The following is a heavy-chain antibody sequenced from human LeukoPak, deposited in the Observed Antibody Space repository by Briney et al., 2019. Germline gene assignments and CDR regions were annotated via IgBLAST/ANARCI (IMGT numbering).Heavy chain of an antibody. D-gene: IGHD2-2*02. CDR2: FDPEDGET. Sequence: ASVKVSCKVSGYTLTELSMHWVRQAPGKGLEWMGGFDPEDGETIYAQKFQGRVTMTGDTSTDTACMELSSLRSEDTAVYYCATRPLYGPFDYWGQGTLVTVSS. CDR1: GYTLTELS. J-gene: IGHJ4*02. V-gene: IGHV1-24*01. CDR3: ATRPLYGPFDY.